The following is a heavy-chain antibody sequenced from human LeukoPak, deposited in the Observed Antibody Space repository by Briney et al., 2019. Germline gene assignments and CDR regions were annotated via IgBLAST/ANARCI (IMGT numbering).Heavy chain of an antibody. J-gene: IGHJ5*02. Sequence: SQTLSLTCTVSGGSISSGGYYWSWIRQPPGKGLEWIGYIYYSGSTNYNPSLKSRVTISVDTSKNQFSLKLSSVTAADTAVYYCARHRNYGDYWFDPWGQGTLVTVSS. CDR1: GGSISSGGYY. D-gene: IGHD4-17*01. CDR3: ARHRNYGDYWFDP. V-gene: IGHV4-61*08. CDR2: IYYSGST.